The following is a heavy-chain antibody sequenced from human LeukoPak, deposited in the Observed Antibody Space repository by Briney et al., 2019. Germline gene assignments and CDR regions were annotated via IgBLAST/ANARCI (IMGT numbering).Heavy chain of an antibody. CDR1: GFTFSSYA. D-gene: IGHD3-3*01. Sequence: GGSLRLSCAASGFTFSSYAMSWVRQAPGKGLEWVSAISGSGGSTYYADSVKGRFTISRDNSKNTLYLQMDSLRAEDTAVYYCAKAHYDFWSGYSYWGQGTLVTVSS. V-gene: IGHV3-23*01. CDR3: AKAHYDFWSGYSY. J-gene: IGHJ4*02. CDR2: ISGSGGST.